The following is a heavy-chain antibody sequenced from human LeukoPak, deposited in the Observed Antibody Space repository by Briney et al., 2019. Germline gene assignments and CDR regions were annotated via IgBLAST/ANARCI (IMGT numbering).Heavy chain of an antibody. Sequence: SETLSLTCTVSGGSISSYYWSWIRQPPGKGLEWIGYIYYSGSTNYNPSLKSRVTISVDTSKNQFSLKLSSVTAADTAVYYCARDTPPGSAFDIWGQGTMVTVSS. CDR2: IYYSGST. V-gene: IGHV4-59*01. J-gene: IGHJ3*02. D-gene: IGHD3-10*01. CDR3: ARDTPPGSAFDI. CDR1: GGSISSYY.